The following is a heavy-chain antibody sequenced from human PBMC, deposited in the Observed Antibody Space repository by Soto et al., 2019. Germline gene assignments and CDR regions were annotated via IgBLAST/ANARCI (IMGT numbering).Heavy chain of an antibody. Sequence: QVQLVQSGAEVKKPGSSVKVSCKASGGTFSTDSISWVRQAPGQGLEWMGGIIPMFGTANNAQKFQGRVTITADESTSTAYLELSSLRSEDTAVYFCAREIDGYYGMDVWGPGTTVTVAS. CDR3: AREIDGYYGMDV. J-gene: IGHJ6*02. V-gene: IGHV1-69*12. CDR2: IIPMFGTA. CDR1: GGTFSTDS.